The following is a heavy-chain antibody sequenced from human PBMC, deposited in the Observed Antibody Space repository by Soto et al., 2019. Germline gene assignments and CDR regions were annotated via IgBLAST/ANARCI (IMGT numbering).Heavy chain of an antibody. CDR2: IYYSGST. J-gene: IGHJ4*02. Sequence: ETLSLTCTVSGGSISSYYWSWIRQPPGKGLEWIGYIYYSGSTNYNPSLKSRVTISVDTSKNKFSLKMNSVTAADTAVYYCARSSSWYGHLGYWGQGTQVTVSS. CDR3: ARSSSWYGHLGY. V-gene: IGHV4-59*01. D-gene: IGHD6-13*01. CDR1: GGSISSYY.